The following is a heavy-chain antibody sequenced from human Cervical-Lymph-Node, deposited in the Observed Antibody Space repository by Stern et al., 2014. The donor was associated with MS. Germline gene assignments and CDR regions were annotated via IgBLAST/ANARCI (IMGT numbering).Heavy chain of an antibody. V-gene: IGHV2-70*15. CDR3: ARSPPYYEFWNDYYYFDY. CDR2: LDWDDEK. Sequence: QVTLRESGPALVKPTQTLKLTCTFSGFSLSTSGMRVSWIRQPPGKALEWLTRLDWDDEKYCSTSLKNRTTISKDTSKNQVVITMTNMDPVDTATYYCARSPPYYEFWNDYYYFDYWGQGTLVAVSS. J-gene: IGHJ4*02. CDR1: GFSLSTSGMR. D-gene: IGHD3-3*01.